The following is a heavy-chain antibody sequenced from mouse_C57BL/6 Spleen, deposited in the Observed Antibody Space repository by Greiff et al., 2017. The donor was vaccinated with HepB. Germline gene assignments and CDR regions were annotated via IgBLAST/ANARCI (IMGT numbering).Heavy chain of an antibody. J-gene: IGHJ3*01. D-gene: IGHD2-1*01. CDR3: AREIYFKFAY. CDR1: GYSITSGYY. CDR2: ISYDGSN. Sequence: VQLKESGPGLVKPSQSLSLTCSVTGYSITSGYYWNWIRQFPGNKLEWMGYISYDGSNNYNPSLKNRISITRDTSKNQFFLKLNSVTTEDTATYYCAREIYFKFAYWGQGTLVTVSA. V-gene: IGHV3-6*01.